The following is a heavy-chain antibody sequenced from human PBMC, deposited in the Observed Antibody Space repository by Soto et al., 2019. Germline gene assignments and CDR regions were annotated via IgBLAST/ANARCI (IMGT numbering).Heavy chain of an antibody. CDR3: ARDSAVVVPAAMDV. V-gene: IGHV3-23*01. J-gene: IGHJ6*04. CDR2: ISGSGGST. Sequence: GGSLRLSCAASGFTFSSYAMSWVRQAPGKGLEWVSAISGSGGSTYYVDSVKGRFTISRDNAKNSLYLQMNSLRAEDTAVYYCARDSAVVVPAAMDVWGKGTTVTVSS. D-gene: IGHD2-2*01. CDR1: GFTFSSYA.